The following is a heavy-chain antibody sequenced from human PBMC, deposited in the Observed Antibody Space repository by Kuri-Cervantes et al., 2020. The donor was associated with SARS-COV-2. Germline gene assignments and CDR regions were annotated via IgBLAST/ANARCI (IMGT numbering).Heavy chain of an antibody. CDR1: GYTFTSYA. CDR2: INAGNGNT. V-gene: IGHV1-3*01. D-gene: IGHD2-21*02. Sequence: ASVKVSCKASGYTFTSYAMHWVRQAPGQGLEWMGWINAGNGNTKYSQKFQGRVTITRDTSASTAYMELSSLRSEDTAVYYCAVNCGGDCYLPYYYYGMDVWGQGTTVTVSS. J-gene: IGHJ6*02. CDR3: AVNCGGDCYLPYYYYGMDV.